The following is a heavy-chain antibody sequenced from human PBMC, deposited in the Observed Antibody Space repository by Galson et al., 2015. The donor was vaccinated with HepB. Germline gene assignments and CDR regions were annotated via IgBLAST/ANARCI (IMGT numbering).Heavy chain of an antibody. V-gene: IGHV1-69*01. J-gene: IGHJ1*01. CDR3: AYFTSGCAEDLHY. CDR2: IIPIFGTA. CDR1: GGTFSSYS. Sequence: SVKVSCKASGGTFSSYSIIWVRQAPGQGLEWMGGIIPIFGTANYAQKLQGRVTIAADESTSTAYMVLRSLRYEDTAVYYCAYFTSGCAEDLHYWGLGTLGTVSS. D-gene: IGHD2/OR15-2a*01.